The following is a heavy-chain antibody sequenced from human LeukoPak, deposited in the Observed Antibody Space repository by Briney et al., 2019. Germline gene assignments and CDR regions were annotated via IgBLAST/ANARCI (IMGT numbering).Heavy chain of an antibody. CDR1: GFTFSSYG. D-gene: IGHD2-21*02. CDR2: ISGSGGST. V-gene: IGHV3-23*01. J-gene: IGHJ4*02. CDR3: ARDSSCGGDCSSPYFDY. Sequence: GGTLRLSCAASGFTFSSYGMSWVRQAPGKGLEWVSAISGSGGSTYYADSVKGRFTISRDNAKNSLYLQMNSLRAEDTAVYYCARDSSCGGDCSSPYFDYWGQGTLVTVSS.